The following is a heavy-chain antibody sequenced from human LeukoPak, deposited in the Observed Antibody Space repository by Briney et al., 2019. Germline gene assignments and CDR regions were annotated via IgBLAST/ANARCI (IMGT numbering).Heavy chain of an antibody. Sequence: TGGSLRLSCAASGFTFSSYAMSWVRQAPGKGLEWVSAISGSGGSTYYADSVKGRFTISRDNSKNTLYLQMNSLRAEDTAVYYCAKPIAVAGDTYYFGYWGQGTLVTVSS. CDR2: ISGSGGST. CDR1: GFTFSSYA. D-gene: IGHD6-19*01. J-gene: IGHJ4*02. CDR3: AKPIAVAGDTYYFGY. V-gene: IGHV3-23*01.